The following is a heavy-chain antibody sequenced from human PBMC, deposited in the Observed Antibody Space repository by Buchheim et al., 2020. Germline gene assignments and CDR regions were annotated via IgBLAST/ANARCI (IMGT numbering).Heavy chain of an antibody. V-gene: IGHV4-61*02. Sequence: QVQLQESGPGLVKPSQTLSLTCTVSGGSISGGAYYWSWIRQSAGKGLEWIGRIYDSGTTNYNPSLQSRVTMSLDTSRNQFSLKLNSVTAADTAVYYCARVRWYSGSGSMDHWGQG. D-gene: IGHD3-10*01. J-gene: IGHJ1*01. CDR2: IYDSGTT. CDR3: ARVRWYSGSGSMDH. CDR1: GGSISGGAYY.